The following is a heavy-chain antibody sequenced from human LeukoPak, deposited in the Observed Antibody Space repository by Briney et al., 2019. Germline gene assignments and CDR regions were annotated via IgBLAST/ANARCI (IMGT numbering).Heavy chain of an antibody. D-gene: IGHD5-18*01. CDR3: ARKLWPYYFDY. V-gene: IGHV3-30*02. CDR1: GFTFSSYE. J-gene: IGHJ4*02. Sequence: GGSLRLSCAASGFTFSSYEMNWVRQAPGKGLEWVAFIRYDGSIKYYTDSVKGRFTMSRDNSKNTLYLQMNSLRPEDTAVYYCARKLWPYYFDYWGQGTLVTVSS. CDR2: IRYDGSIK.